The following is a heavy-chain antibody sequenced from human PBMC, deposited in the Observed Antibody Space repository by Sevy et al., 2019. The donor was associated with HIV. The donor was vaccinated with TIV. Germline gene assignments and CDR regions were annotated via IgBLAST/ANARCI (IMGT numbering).Heavy chain of an antibody. J-gene: IGHJ6*02. D-gene: IGHD5-12*01. CDR1: GFTFSNYN. Sequence: GGSLRLSCAASGFTFSNYNMNWVRQAPGKGLEWASYISSSSNTIYYADSVKGRFTFSRDNDKNSLYLEMNSLRAEDTAVYYCAREGGYSDQGMDVWGLGTTVTVSS. CDR2: ISSSSNTI. V-gene: IGHV3-48*01. CDR3: AREGGYSDQGMDV.